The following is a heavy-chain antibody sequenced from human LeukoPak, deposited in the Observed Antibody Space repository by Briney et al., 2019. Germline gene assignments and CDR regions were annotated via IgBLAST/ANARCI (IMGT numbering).Heavy chain of an antibody. V-gene: IGHV1-2*06. CDR3: AKNVYGYGGSFDY. Sequence: ASVKVSCKASGYTFTGYYMHWVRQAPGQGLEWMGRINPNSGGTNYAQKFQGRVTMTRVTSISTAYMELSRLRSDDTAVYYCAKNVYGYGGSFDYWGQGTLVTVSS. J-gene: IGHJ4*02. CDR2: INPNSGGT. CDR1: GYTFTGYY. D-gene: IGHD5-18*01.